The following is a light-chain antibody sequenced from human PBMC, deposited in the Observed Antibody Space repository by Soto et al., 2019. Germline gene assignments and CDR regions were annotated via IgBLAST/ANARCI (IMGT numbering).Light chain of an antibody. V-gene: IGKV1-5*03. J-gene: IGKJ5*01. Sequence: DIQMTQSPSTLSASVGDRVTITCRASQSISSWLAWYQQKPGKAPKLLIYKASSVESGVPSRFSGSGSGTEFTPIITSLHPEDFATYYCQQYKSQSTCGQGARLEMK. CDR2: KAS. CDR3: QQYKSQST. CDR1: QSISSW.